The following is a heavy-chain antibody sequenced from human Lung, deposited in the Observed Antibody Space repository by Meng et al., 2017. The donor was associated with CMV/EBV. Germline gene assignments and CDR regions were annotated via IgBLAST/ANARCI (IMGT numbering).Heavy chain of an antibody. D-gene: IGHD1-26*01. J-gene: IGHJ4*02. CDR3: AKEGPSGSYRPAAGFFDY. V-gene: IGHV3-30*02. CDR1: GFSFSSYG. Sequence: QLQLVESGXGVVQPXGSLRLXXXASGFSFSSYGMHWVRQAPGKGLEWVAFIRFDGGNKEYVDSVKGRFTISRDNSKITLYLQMNSLRTEDTAVYYCAKEGPSGSYRPAAGFFDYRGQGTLGTVSS. CDR2: IRFDGGNK.